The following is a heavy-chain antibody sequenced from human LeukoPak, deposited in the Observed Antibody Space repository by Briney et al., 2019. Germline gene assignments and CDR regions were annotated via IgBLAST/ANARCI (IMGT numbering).Heavy chain of an antibody. CDR3: ASAGVAGTGHDAFDI. J-gene: IGHJ3*02. CDR1: GYTFTSYG. V-gene: IGHV1-18*01. CDR2: ISAYNGNT. Sequence: GASVKVSCKASGYTFTSYGISWVRQAPGQGLEWMGWISAYNGNTNYAQKLQGRVTMTTDTSTSTAYMELRSLRSDDTAVYYCASAGVAGTGHDAFDIWGQGTKVTVSS. D-gene: IGHD6-19*01.